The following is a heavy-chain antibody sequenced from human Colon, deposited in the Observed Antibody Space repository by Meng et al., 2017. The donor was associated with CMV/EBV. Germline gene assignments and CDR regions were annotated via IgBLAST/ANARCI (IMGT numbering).Heavy chain of an antibody. J-gene: IGHJ4*02. CDR1: GYTFSDYH. V-gene: IGHV1-2*02. CDR2: INSNSGAT. D-gene: IGHD1-26*01. CDR3: ARGPSGSRVPFDY. Sequence: HLVQSWAEVKKPGASVKVSCKTSGYTFSDYHIHWVRQAPGQGLEWMGWINSNSGATDYAQKFQGRFTMTRDTSITTVYMELSSLRPDDTAVYYCARGPSGSRVPFDYWGQGSLVTVSS.